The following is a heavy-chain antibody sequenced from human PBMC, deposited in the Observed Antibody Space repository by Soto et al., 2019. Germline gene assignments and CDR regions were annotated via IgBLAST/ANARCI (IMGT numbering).Heavy chain of an antibody. CDR2: IYYSGNT. J-gene: IGHJ5*02. D-gene: IGHD3-22*01. CDR1: CGSIISGGYY. Sequence: SETLSLTCSFSCGSIISGGYYWTWIRQHPGKGLEWIGYIYYSGNTYYKPSLNSRVTIPVDTSKNQFSLKLSSVTAADTAVYYCARDVRDDSSGYYLNWFDPWGQGTLVTVSS. V-gene: IGHV4-31*03. CDR3: ARDVRDDSSGYYLNWFDP.